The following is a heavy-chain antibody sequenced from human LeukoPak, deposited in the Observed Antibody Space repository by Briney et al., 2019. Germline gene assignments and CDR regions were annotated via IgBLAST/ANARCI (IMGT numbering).Heavy chain of an antibody. D-gene: IGHD5-18*01. CDR3: AREVERGYSYGFDY. V-gene: IGHV3-74*01. CDR2: INSDGSST. CDR1: GFAFSSYW. Sequence: PGGSLRLSCAASGFAFSSYWMHWVRQAPGRGLVWVSRINSDGSSTSYADSVKGRFTISRDNAKNTLYLQMNSLRAEDTAVYYCAREVERGYSYGFDYWGQGTLVTVSS. J-gene: IGHJ4*02.